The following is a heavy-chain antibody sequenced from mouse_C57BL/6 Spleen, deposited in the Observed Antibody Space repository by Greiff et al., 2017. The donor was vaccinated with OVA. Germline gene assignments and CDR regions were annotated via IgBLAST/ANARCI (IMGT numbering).Heavy chain of an antibody. CDR2: IRNKANGYTT. Sequence: EVQGVESGGGLVQPGGSLSLSCAASGFTFTDYYMSWVRQPPGKALEWLGFIRNKANGYTTAYSASVKGRFTISRDNSQSSLYLQMNALRAEDSATYYCARYNDYEGYYFDYWGQGTTLTVSS. CDR1: GFTFTDYY. CDR3: ARYNDYEGYYFDY. J-gene: IGHJ2*01. D-gene: IGHD2-4*01. V-gene: IGHV7-3*01.